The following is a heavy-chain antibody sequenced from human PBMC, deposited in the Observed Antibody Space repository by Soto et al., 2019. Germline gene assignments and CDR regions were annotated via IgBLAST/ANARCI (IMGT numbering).Heavy chain of an antibody. CDR1: GGSINSGGQY. J-gene: IGHJ6*02. CDR2: IYKTGST. D-gene: IGHD5-18*01. V-gene: IGHV4-31*03. Sequence: TLCLTGSVSGGSINSGGQYWSWIRQHPGKGLEWIGHIYKTGSTDFNPSLKDRLTSSIDTSKNQFSLSLRSVTDADTAVYYCARDRIQFSVDVWGQGTTVTVSS. CDR3: ARDRIQFSVDV.